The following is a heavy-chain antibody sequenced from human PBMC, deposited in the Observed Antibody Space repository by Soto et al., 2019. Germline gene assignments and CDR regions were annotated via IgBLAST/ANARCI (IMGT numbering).Heavy chain of an antibody. D-gene: IGHD6-19*01. CDR2: IYSGGST. Sequence: LRLSCAASGFTVSSNYMSWVRQAPGKGLEWVSVIYSGGSTYYADSVKGRFTISRDNSKNTLYLQMNSLRAEDTAVYYCARDSSGWPYYYGMDVWGQGTTVTVSS. V-gene: IGHV3-53*01. CDR1: GFTVSSNY. J-gene: IGHJ6*02. CDR3: ARDSSGWPYYYGMDV.